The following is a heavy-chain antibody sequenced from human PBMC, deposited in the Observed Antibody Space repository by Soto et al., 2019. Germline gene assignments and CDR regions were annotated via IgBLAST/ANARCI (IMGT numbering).Heavy chain of an antibody. CDR3: AKVSGSSIYYYYGMDV. V-gene: IGHV3-23*01. J-gene: IGHJ6*02. CDR2: ISGSGGST. CDR1: GFTFSSYA. Sequence: GGSLRLSCAASGFTFSSYAMSWVRQAPGKGLEWVSAISGSGGSTYYADSVKGRFTISRDNSKNTLYLQMNSLRAEDTAVYYCAKVSGSSIYYYYGMDVWGQGTTVTVSS. D-gene: IGHD1-26*01.